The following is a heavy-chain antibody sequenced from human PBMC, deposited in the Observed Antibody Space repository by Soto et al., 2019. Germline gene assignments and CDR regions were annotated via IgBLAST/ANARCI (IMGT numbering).Heavy chain of an antibody. D-gene: IGHD6-19*01. V-gene: IGHV1-3*01. J-gene: IGHJ6*02. CDR2: INAGNGNT. CDR3: ARVEQWPFTDYYYGMDV. CDR1: GYTFTSYA. Sequence: ASVKVSCKASGYTFTSYAMHWVRRAPGQRLEWMGWINAGNGNTKYSQKFQGRVTITRDTSASTAYMELSSLRSEDTAVYYCARVEQWPFTDYYYGMDVWGQGTTVTVSS.